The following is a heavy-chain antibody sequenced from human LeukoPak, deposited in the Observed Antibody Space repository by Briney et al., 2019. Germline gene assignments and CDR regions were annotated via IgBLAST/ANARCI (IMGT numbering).Heavy chain of an antibody. CDR1: GYNFPNYW. CDR3: ARFLYGDYSHYFDY. Sequence: LGESPKISCKGSGYNFPNYWIGWVRQMPGKGLEWMGIIYPGDSETRYRPSFQGLVTISADKSISTAYLQWSSLKASDTAMYYCARFLYGDYSHYFDYWGQGTLVTVSS. V-gene: IGHV5-51*01. CDR2: IYPGDSET. J-gene: IGHJ4*02. D-gene: IGHD4-17*01.